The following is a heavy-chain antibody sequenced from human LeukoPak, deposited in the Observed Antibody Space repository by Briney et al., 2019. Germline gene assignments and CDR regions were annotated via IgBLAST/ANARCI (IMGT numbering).Heavy chain of an antibody. CDR1: GYSISSGYY. V-gene: IGHV4-38-2*01. CDR3: ARLSINYYMDV. CDR2: IYHSGST. D-gene: IGHD2/OR15-2a*01. Sequence: SETLSLTCAVSGYSISSGYYWGWIRQPPGKGLGWIGSIYHSGSTYYNPSLKSRVTISVDTSKNQFSLKLSSVTAADTAVYYCARLSINYYMDVWGKGTTVTVSS. J-gene: IGHJ6*03.